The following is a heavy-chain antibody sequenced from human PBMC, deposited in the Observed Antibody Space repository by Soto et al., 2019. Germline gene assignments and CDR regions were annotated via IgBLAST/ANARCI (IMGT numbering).Heavy chain of an antibody. Sequence: EVQLVESGGGLVQPGGSLRLSCAASGFTFSSYSMNWVRQAPGMGLEWVAYISSSSSTIYYADSVKGRFTISRDNAKNSLYLQMNSLRDEDTAVYYCARDISRYKGYFAYWGQGTLVTVSS. CDR3: ARDISRYKGYFAY. V-gene: IGHV3-48*02. CDR1: GFTFSSYS. J-gene: IGHJ4*02. CDR2: ISSSSSTI. D-gene: IGHD2-2*02.